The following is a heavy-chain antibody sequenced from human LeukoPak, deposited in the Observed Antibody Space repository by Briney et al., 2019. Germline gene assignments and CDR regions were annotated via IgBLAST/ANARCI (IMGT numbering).Heavy chain of an antibody. CDR2: INPNSGGT. V-gene: IGHV1-2*02. CDR3: ARDFCSGGSCYSRFAY. CDR1: GYTFTGYY. D-gene: IGHD2-15*01. J-gene: IGHJ4*02. Sequence: ASVKVSCKASGYTFTGYYMHWVRQAPGQGLEWMGWINPNSGGTNYAQKFQGRVTMTRDTSISTAYMELSRLRSDDTAVYYCARDFCSGGSCYSRFAYWGQGTLVTVSS.